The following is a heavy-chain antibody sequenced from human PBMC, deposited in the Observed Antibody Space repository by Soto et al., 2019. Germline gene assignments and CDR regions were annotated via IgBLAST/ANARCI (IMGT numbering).Heavy chain of an antibody. D-gene: IGHD5-12*01. Sequence: GGSLRLSCAASGFTFSSYWMSWVRQAPGKGLEWVANIKQDGSEKYYVDSVKGRFTISRDNAKNSLYLQMNSLRAEDTAVYYCARGYSGYDDGVYDYWGQGTLVTVSS. CDR2: IKQDGSEK. CDR3: ARGYSGYDDGVYDY. J-gene: IGHJ4*02. CDR1: GFTFSSYW. V-gene: IGHV3-7*05.